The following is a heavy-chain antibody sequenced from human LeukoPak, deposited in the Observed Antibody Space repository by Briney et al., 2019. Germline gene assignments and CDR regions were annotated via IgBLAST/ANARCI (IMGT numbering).Heavy chain of an antibody. CDR3: ARVAAAAHMDV. J-gene: IGHJ6*03. CDR2: IYIIGST. V-gene: IGHV4-4*08. D-gene: IGHD6-13*01. Sequence: SETLSLTCTVSGGSISSYYWSWIRQPPGKGLEWIGRIYIIGSTNYNPSLKSRVTISVDTSKNQFSLKLSSVTAADTAVYYCARVAAAAHMDVWGKGTTVTVSS. CDR1: GGSISSYY.